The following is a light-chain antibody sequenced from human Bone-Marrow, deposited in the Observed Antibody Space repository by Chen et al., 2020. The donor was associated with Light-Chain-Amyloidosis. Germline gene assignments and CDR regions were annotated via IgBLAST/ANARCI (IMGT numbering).Light chain of an antibody. CDR2: EDD. CDR1: SGSIATNY. Sequence: NFMLTQPHSVSESSGQTVIISCTRSSGSIATNYAQWYQQRPGSSPTTVIYEDDQRPSGAPDRFAGAIDRSSDAASRTLSGLKTEEEADYDGKSYQGSRQEVFDGGTKLSVL. J-gene: IGLJ3*02. CDR3: KSYQGSRQEV. V-gene: IGLV6-57*01.